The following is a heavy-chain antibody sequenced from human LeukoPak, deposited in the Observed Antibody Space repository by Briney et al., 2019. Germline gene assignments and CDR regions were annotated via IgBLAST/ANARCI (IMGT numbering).Heavy chain of an antibody. Sequence: ASVKVSCKASGYTFTSYGISWVRQAPGQGLEWMGWISAYNGNTNYAQKLQGRVTMTTDTPTSTAYMELRSLRSDDTAVYYCARSLGYCSSTSCPFDYWGQGTLVTVSS. D-gene: IGHD2-2*01. J-gene: IGHJ4*02. CDR2: ISAYNGNT. V-gene: IGHV1-18*01. CDR3: ARSLGYCSSTSCPFDY. CDR1: GYTFTSYG.